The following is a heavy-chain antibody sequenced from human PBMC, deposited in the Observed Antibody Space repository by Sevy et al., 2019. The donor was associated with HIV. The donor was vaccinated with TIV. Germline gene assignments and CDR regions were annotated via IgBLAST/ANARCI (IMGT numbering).Heavy chain of an antibody. D-gene: IGHD2-15*01. V-gene: IGHV1-2*02. CDR2: INPNSGGT. CDR3: ARVTGSRANWFDP. Sequence: ASVKVSCKASGYTFTGYYMHWVRQAPGQGLEWMGWINPNSGGTNYAQKFQGRVTMTRETSISTAYMELGRLRSDDTAVYYCARVTGSRANWFDPWGQGTLVTVSS. J-gene: IGHJ5*02. CDR1: GYTFTGYY.